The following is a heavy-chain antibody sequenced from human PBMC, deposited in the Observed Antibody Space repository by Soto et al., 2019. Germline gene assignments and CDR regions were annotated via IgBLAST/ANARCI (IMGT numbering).Heavy chain of an antibody. V-gene: IGHV3-21*01. CDR3: ARAPYYYDSRGYWAY. Sequence: EVQLVESGGGLVKPGGSLRLSCAASGFTFSSYSMNWVRQAPGKGLEWVSSISSSSSYIYYADSVKGRFTISRDNAKSSLYLQMNSLRAEDTAVYSCARAPYYYDSRGYWAYWGQGTLVTVSS. J-gene: IGHJ4*02. CDR1: GFTFSSYS. D-gene: IGHD3-22*01. CDR2: ISSSSSYI.